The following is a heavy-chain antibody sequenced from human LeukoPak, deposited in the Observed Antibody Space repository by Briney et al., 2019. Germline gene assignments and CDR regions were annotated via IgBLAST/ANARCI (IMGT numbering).Heavy chain of an antibody. D-gene: IGHD6-19*01. Sequence: SETLSLTCAVYGGSFSGYYWSWIRQPPGEGLEWIGEINHSGSTNYNPSLKSRVTISVDTSKNQFSLKLSSVTAADTAVYYCARARYSSGRLNFDYWGQGTLVTVSS. CDR2: INHSGST. V-gene: IGHV4-34*01. J-gene: IGHJ4*02. CDR1: GGSFSGYY. CDR3: ARARYSSGRLNFDY.